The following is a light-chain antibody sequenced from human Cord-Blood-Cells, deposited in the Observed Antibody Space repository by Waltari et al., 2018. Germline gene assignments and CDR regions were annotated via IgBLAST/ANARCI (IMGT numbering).Light chain of an antibody. Sequence: EIVMTQSPATLSVSPGERATPSCRASQSVSSNLALYQQKPGQAPRLLIYGASTRATGIPARFSGSGSGTECTLIISSLQSEDFAVYYCQQYNNWPYTFGQGTKLEIK. V-gene: IGKV3-15*01. J-gene: IGKJ2*01. CDR1: QSVSSN. CDR2: GAS. CDR3: QQYNNWPYT.